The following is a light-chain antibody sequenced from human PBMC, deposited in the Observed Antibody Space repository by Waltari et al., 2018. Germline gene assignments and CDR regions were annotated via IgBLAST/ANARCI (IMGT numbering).Light chain of an antibody. CDR1: TSDGGNSNF. Sequence: QSALTQPASVSGAPGQSITISCAATTSDGGNSNFVSWYQHHPGKVPKLLIYEAIKRPSNISDRFTGSKSGNTASLSISGLQADDEADYYCCSYVQKDIWLFGRGTKVTVL. CDR3: CSYVQKDIWL. V-gene: IGLV2-23*01. J-gene: IGLJ2*01. CDR2: EAI.